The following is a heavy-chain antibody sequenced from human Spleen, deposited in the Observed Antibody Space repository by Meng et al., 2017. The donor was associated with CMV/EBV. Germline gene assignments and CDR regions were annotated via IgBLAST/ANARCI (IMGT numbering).Heavy chain of an antibody. Sequence: ASVKVSCKASGYIFTDYYIHWVRQAPGQGLEWMGWINPNSGGANSALKFQGRVTMTRDRSISTAYMELSRLRSDDTAVYYCARVSGANPGYGMDVWGQGTTVTVSS. V-gene: IGHV1-2*02. CDR3: ARVSGANPGYGMDV. CDR1: GYIFTDYY. J-gene: IGHJ6*02. D-gene: IGHD4/OR15-4a*01. CDR2: INPNSGGA.